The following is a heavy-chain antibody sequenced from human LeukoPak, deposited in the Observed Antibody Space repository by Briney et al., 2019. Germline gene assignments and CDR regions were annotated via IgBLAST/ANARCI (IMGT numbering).Heavy chain of an antibody. Sequence: PSETLSLTCTVSGGSISSGSYYWSWIRQPAGKGLEWIGRIYTSGSTNYNPSLKSRVTISVDTSKNQFSLKLSSVTAADTAVYYCARHEEDRGLWFGELFPSFDYWGQGTLVTVSS. CDR1: GGSISSGSYY. J-gene: IGHJ4*02. D-gene: IGHD3-10*01. CDR2: IYTSGST. CDR3: ARHEEDRGLWFGELFPSFDY. V-gene: IGHV4-61*02.